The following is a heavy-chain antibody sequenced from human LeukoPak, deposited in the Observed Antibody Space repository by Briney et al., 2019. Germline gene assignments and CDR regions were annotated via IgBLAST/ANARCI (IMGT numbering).Heavy chain of an antibody. V-gene: IGHV4-59*12. CDR1: GGSISSYY. D-gene: IGHD5-18*01. CDR3: ARSGYSYGYMP. Sequence: SETLSLTCTVSGGSISSYYWSWIRQPPGKGLEWIGYINYSGSTNYNPSLKSRVTISVDTSKNQFSLELSSVTAADTAVYYCARSGYSYGYMPWGQGTLVTVSS. CDR2: INYSGST. J-gene: IGHJ5*02.